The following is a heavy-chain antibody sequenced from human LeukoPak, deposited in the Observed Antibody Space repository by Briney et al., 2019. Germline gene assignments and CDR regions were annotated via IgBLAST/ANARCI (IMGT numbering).Heavy chain of an antibody. J-gene: IGHJ4*02. V-gene: IGHV1-69*01. CDR2: IIPIFGTA. CDR3: AGQGISSGSYGS. D-gene: IGHD1-26*01. CDR1: GGTFSSYA. Sequence: ASVKVSCKASGGTFSSYAISWVRQAPGQGLEWMGGIIPIFGTANYAQKSQGRVTITADESTSTAYMELSSLRSEDTAVYYCAGQGISSGSYGSWGQGTLVTVSS.